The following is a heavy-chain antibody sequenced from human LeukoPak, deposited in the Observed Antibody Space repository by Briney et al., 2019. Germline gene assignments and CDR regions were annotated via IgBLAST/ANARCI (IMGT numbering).Heavy chain of an antibody. CDR1: GFTFSGYA. J-gene: IGHJ4*02. CDR2: ISDSGGDT. D-gene: IGHD6-6*01. CDR3: AKRVPYTSSSVYFDY. Sequence: GRSLRLSCAASGFTFSGYAMSWVRQRPGKGLEWVSAISDSGGDTYFADSVKGRFTISRDNSKNTLYLQMNSLRGEDTAVYYCAKRVPYTSSSVYFDYWGQGTLVTVSS. V-gene: IGHV3-23*01.